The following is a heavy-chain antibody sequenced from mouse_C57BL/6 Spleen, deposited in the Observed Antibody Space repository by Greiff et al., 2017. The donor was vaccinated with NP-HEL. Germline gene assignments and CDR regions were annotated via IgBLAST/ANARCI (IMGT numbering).Heavy chain of an antibody. V-gene: IGHV2-5*01. CDR3: SKEGVTNYYAMDY. CDR1: GFSLTSYG. D-gene: IGHD2-2*01. J-gene: IGHJ4*01. Sequence: QVQLKQSGPGLVQPSQSLSITCTVSGFSLTSYGVHWVRQSPGKGLEWLGVIWRGGSTDYNAAFMSRLSITKDNSKSLVFFQMNSLQADDTAIYDCSKEGVTNYYAMDYWGQGTSVTVSS. CDR2: IWRGGST.